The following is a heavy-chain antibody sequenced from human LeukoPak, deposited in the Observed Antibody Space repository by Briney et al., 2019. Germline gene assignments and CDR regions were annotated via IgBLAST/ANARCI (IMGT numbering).Heavy chain of an antibody. Sequence: ASVKVSCKASGYTFISYYIHWVRQAPGQGLEWMGIINPSGGSTSYAQKFQGRVTMTRDTSTSTVYMELSSLRSEDTAVYYCARELAAPSHYYGMDVWGQGTTVTVSS. CDR3: ARELAAPSHYYGMDV. CDR1: GYTFISYY. V-gene: IGHV1-46*01. J-gene: IGHJ6*02. CDR2: INPSGGST. D-gene: IGHD1-1*01.